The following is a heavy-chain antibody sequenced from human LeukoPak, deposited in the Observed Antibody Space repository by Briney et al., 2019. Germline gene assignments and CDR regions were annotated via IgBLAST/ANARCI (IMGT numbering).Heavy chain of an antibody. D-gene: IGHD1-26*01. CDR1: GFIFSNYW. CDR3: ARGCGSTVR. J-gene: IGHJ4*02. Sequence: GGSLRLFCAASGFIFSNYWMSWVRQAPGKGLEWVANIKQDGSEEYYVDSVKGRFTISRDNAKNSLYLQMNSLRAEDTSIYYCARGCGSTVRWGQGTLVTVSS. V-gene: IGHV3-7*01. CDR2: IKQDGSEE.